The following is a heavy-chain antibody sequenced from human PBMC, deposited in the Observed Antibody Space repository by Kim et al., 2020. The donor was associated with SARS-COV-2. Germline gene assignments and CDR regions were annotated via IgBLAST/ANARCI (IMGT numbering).Heavy chain of an antibody. V-gene: IGHV6-1*01. Sequence: SQTLSLTCAISGDSVSSSSGTWNWFRQSPSRGLECLGRAYYRSRWFYDYASSVKSRISIDPDASKNQFSLQLNSVTPEDTAVYYCARGMNWFDPWGQGTLVTVSS. CDR2: AYYRSRWFY. J-gene: IGHJ5*02. CDR1: GDSVSSSSGT. CDR3: ARGMNWFDP.